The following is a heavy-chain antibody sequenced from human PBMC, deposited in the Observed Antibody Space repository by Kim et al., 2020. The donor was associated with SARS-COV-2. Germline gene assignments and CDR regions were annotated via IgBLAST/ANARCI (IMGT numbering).Heavy chain of an antibody. CDR1: GFTFSSYS. Sequence: GGSLRLSCAASGFTFSSYSMNWVRQAPGKGLEWVSSISSSSSSIYYADSVKGRFTISRDNAKNSLYLQMNSLRAEDTAVYYCARDYGSGSYYFSKLAFDYWGQGTLVTVSS. V-gene: IGHV3-21*01. J-gene: IGHJ4*02. CDR2: ISSSSSSI. D-gene: IGHD3-10*01. CDR3: ARDYGSGSYYFSKLAFDY.